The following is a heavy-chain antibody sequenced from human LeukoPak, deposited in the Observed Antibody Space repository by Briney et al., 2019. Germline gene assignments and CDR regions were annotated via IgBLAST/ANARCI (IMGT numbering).Heavy chain of an antibody. Sequence: ASVKVSCKASDYTFTSYGISWVRQAPGQGLEWMGWINPNSGGTNYAQKFQGRVTMTRDTSISTAYMELSRLRSDDTAVYYCARARPRMVRDESFDYWGQGTLVTVSS. CDR2: INPNSGGT. CDR3: ARARPRMVRDESFDY. D-gene: IGHD3-10*01. CDR1: DYTFTSYG. V-gene: IGHV1-2*02. J-gene: IGHJ4*02.